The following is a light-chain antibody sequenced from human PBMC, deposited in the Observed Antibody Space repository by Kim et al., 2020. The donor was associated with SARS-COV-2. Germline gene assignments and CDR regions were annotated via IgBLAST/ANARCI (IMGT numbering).Light chain of an antibody. CDR2: AAS. J-gene: IGKJ4*01. CDR3: QQSYSTPIT. V-gene: IGKV1-39*01. Sequence: QMTQSPTSLSASIGDRVTITCRASQNIRSYLNWYQQKPGKAPNLLIYAASTLQSGVSSRFSATGSETDFTLTISYLQPDDFATYYCQQSYSTPITFGGGTKVDIK. CDR1: QNIRSY.